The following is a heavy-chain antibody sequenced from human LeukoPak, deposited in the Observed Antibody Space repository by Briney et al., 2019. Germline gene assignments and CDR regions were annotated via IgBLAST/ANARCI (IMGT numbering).Heavy chain of an antibody. V-gene: IGHV3-23*01. D-gene: IGHD4-23*01. J-gene: IGHJ4*02. CDR2: ISGSGGST. CDR3: AKVFVYGGNPDSLDY. CDR1: GFTFSSYA. Sequence: GGSLRLSCAASGFTFSSYAMSWVRQAPGKGLEWVSAISGSGGSTYYADSVKGRFTISRDNSKNTLYLQMNSLRAEATAVYYCAKVFVYGGNPDSLDYWGPGTLVTVSS.